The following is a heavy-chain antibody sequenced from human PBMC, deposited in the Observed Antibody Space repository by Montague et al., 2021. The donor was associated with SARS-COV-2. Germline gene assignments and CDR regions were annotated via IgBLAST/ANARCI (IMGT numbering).Heavy chain of an antibody. J-gene: IGHJ5*02. CDR3: AHSGMITFGGIIVKAFDWFDP. Sequence: PALAKPTQTLTLTCTFSGFSLSTSRVGVGWIRQPPGKALEWLALIYWDDDKRYSPSLKSRLTITKDTSKNQVVLTLTNMDPVDTATYYCAHSGMITFGGIIVKAFDWFDPWGQGTLVTVSS. CDR2: IYWDDDK. CDR1: GFSLSTSRVG. D-gene: IGHD3-16*02. V-gene: IGHV2-5*02.